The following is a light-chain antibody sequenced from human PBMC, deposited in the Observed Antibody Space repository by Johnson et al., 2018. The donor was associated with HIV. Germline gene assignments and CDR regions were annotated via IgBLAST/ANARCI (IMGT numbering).Light chain of an antibody. J-gene: IGLJ1*01. Sequence: QSVLTQPPSVSAAPGQKVTISCSGSSSNIGTNYVSWYQQLPGTAPKLLIYENNQRPSAIPDRFSGSKSGTSATLGITGLQTGDEADYYCGTWGSSLSAYTYLCGTGAKVTVL. CDR1: SSNIGTNY. CDR3: GTWGSSLSAYTYL. CDR2: ENN. V-gene: IGLV1-51*02.